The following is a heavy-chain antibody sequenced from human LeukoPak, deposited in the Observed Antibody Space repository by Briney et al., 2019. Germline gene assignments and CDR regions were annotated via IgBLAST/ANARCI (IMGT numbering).Heavy chain of an antibody. CDR2: IYYSGST. V-gene: IGHV4-39*07. J-gene: IGHJ4*02. CDR1: GGSISSSSDY. Sequence: SETLSLTCTVSGGSISSSSDYWGWIRQPPGKGLEWIGSIYYSGSTYYNPSLKSRVTKSVDTSKNQFSLKLSSVTAADTAVYYCARAAAAGLHYFDYWGQGTLVTVSS. D-gene: IGHD6-13*01. CDR3: ARAAAAGLHYFDY.